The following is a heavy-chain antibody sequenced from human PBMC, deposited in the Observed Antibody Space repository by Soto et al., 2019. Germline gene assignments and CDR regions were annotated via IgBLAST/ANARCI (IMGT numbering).Heavy chain of an antibody. D-gene: IGHD6-19*01. Sequence: QVQLVQSGTEVKNLGASVKVSCKASGYTFTRYGFSWVRQAPGQGLEWMGWISTYNGNTYYAQKSQGRVTMTTDTSTSTAYMELRSLRSDDTAVYYCARDLGIAVSFPYSYYGMDVWGQGTTVTVSS. CDR2: ISTYNGNT. CDR1: GYTFTRYG. J-gene: IGHJ6*02. CDR3: ARDLGIAVSFPYSYYGMDV. V-gene: IGHV1-18*01.